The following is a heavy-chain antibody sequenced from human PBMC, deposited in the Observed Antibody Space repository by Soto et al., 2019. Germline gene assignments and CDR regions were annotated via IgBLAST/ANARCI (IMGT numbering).Heavy chain of an antibody. CDR1: GGSISSGGYS. D-gene: IGHD1-26*01. CDR3: ARRGFMGATTIDY. Sequence: KASETLSLTCAVSGGSISSGGYSWSWIRQPPGKGLEWIGYIYHSGSTNYNPSLKSRVTISVDTSKNQFSLKLSSVTAADTAVYNCARRGFMGATTIDYWGQGTLVTVSS. CDR2: IYHSGST. J-gene: IGHJ4*02. V-gene: IGHV4-30-2*01.